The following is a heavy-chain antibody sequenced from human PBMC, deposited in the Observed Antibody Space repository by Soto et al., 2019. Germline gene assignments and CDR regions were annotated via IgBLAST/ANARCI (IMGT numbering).Heavy chain of an antibody. CDR2: ISSRSSTI. Sequence: QVQLVESGGGLVKPGGSLRLSCAASGFTFSDYYMSWIRQAPGKGLEWVSYISSRSSTIFYADSVKGRFTISMDNVKNSLYLQMNSLRPEDTAVYYCASGTNGAFFVYWGQGIMVTVSS. J-gene: IGHJ4*02. CDR3: ASGTNGAFFVY. D-gene: IGHD2-8*01. CDR1: GFTFSDYY. V-gene: IGHV3-11*01.